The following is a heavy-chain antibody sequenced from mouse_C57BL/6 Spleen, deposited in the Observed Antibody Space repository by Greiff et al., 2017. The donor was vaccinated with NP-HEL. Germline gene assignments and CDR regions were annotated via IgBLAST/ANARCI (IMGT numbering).Heavy chain of an antibody. CDR1: GYSFTSYY. V-gene: IGHV1-66*01. D-gene: IGHD1-1*01. CDR3: ARPYYYGSSYGAWFAY. J-gene: IGHJ3*01. CDR2: IYPGSGNT. Sequence: QVQLQQSGPELVKPGASVKISCKASGYSFTSYYIHWVKQRPGQGLEWIGWIYPGSGNTKYNEKFKGKATLTAVTSSSTAYMQLSSLTSEDSAVYYCARPYYYGSSYGAWFAYWGQGTLVTVSA.